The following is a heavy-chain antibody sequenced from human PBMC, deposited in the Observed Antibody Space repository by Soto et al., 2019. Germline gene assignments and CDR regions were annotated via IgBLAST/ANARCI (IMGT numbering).Heavy chain of an antibody. CDR1: GYIFTDHC. CDR2: ICPGYSNI. Sequence: GEALKISCKGSGYIFTDHCIVWVRQMAWKGQKWVGIICPGYSNIIYSPSVQGQVTISADMSISTAYLQWSSLKASDTAIYYCARRHYCRGEWTINPDYCYGMDVWGQGTTVTVSS. J-gene: IGHJ6*02. D-gene: IGHD2-21*01. CDR3: ARRHYCRGEWTINPDYCYGMDV. V-gene: IGHV5-51*01.